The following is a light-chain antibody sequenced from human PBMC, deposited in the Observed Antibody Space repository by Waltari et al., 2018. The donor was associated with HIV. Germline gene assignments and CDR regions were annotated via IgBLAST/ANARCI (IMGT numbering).Light chain of an antibody. CDR2: GNT. CDR3: QSYDSSLSGVV. J-gene: IGLJ2*01. Sequence: QSVLTQPPSVSGAPGQRVTISCTGGSSNIGAGYDVHWYQQLPGTAPKLLIYGNTNRPSGVPDRFSGSKSGTSASLAITGLQAEDESDYYCQSYDSSLSGVVFGGGT. V-gene: IGLV1-40*01. CDR1: SSNIGAGYD.